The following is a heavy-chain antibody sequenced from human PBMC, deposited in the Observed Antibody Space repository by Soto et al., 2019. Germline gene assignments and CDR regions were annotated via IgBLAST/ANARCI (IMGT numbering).Heavy chain of an antibody. Sequence: SETLSLTCSVSGGSIISSSYYWGWIRQPPGKRLEWIGSIYYSGSTYYNPSLKSRVIISVDTSKNQFSLKLSSVTAADTAVYYCARLHIYIRGLEGAFDIFGQGTMVTVSS. D-gene: IGHD2-21*01. CDR3: ARLHIYIRGLEGAFDI. V-gene: IGHV4-39*01. CDR1: GGSIISSSYY. J-gene: IGHJ3*02. CDR2: IYYSGST.